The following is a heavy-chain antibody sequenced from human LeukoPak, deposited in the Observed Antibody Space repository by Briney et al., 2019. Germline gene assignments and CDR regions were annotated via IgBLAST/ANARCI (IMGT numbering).Heavy chain of an antibody. J-gene: IGHJ4*02. CDR2: IWSDSTNK. CDR1: GFTFSTYA. D-gene: IGHD4-17*01. Sequence: GRSLRLSCAASGFTFSTYAMHWVRQAPGKGLEWVAVIWSDSTNKYYADSVRGRFTISRDDSKNTLYLQMSSLRAEDTAMYYCARDRLTTVTTFHFDCWGQGTLVTVCS. CDR3: ARDRLTTVTTFHFDC. V-gene: IGHV3-33*01.